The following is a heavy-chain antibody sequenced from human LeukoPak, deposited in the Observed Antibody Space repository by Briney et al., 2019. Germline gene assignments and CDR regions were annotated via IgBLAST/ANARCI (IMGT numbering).Heavy chain of an antibody. CDR2: IRSAGNT. D-gene: IGHD3-16*01. V-gene: IGHV3-13*04. J-gene: IGHJ6*02. CDR3: AGVLGSGYYGMKV. Sequence: GGSLRLSCTASEFTFSRYDMPWVRQAPGKALEWVSAIRSAGNTYYTRSLKGRFTISRETAKNSFSLQLNSLRAGDTAVYYCAGVLGSGYYGMKVWGQGTTVSVAS. CDR1: EFTFSRYD.